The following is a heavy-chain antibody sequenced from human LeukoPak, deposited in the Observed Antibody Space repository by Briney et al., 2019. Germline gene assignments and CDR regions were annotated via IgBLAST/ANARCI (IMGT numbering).Heavy chain of an antibody. J-gene: IGHJ6*02. CDR1: GYTFTSYC. V-gene: IGHV1-18*01. CDR2: ISAYSGNT. Sequence: ASVKVSCKASGYTFTSYCMSWVRQAPGQGLEWMGLISAYSGNTNYAQKLQGRVTMTTDTSTSTAYMELRSLRSDDTAVYYCARNDIGYCSGGSCRLDYYYYGMDDWGQGTTVTVSS. D-gene: IGHD2-15*01. CDR3: ARNDIGYCSGGSCRLDYYYYGMDD.